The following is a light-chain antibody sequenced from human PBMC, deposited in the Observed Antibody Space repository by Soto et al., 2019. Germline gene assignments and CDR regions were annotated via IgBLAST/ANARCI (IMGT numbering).Light chain of an antibody. J-gene: IGKJ1*01. Sequence: EIVLTQSTATLSLSPGERATLSCRASQSVSSYLAWYQQKPGQAPRLLIYDASNRATGIPARFSGSGSGTDFTLTINSLDPEDFAVYYCQQRSNWPKTFGQGTKVEIK. CDR1: QSVSSY. V-gene: IGKV3-11*01. CDR2: DAS. CDR3: QQRSNWPKT.